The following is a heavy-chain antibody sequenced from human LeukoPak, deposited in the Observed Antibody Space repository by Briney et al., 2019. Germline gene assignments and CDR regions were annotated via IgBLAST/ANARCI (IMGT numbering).Heavy chain of an antibody. D-gene: IGHD2-2*01. CDR1: GYTFTSYG. J-gene: IGHJ4*02. CDR2: ISAYNGNT. CDR3: ARVDSGCSSTSCYGDVDY. Sequence: EASVKVSCKASGYTFTSYGISWVRQAPGQGLEWMGWISAYNGNTNYAQKLQGRVTMTTDTSTSTAYMELRSLRSDDTAVYYCARVDSGCSSTSCYGDVDYWGQGTLVTVSS. V-gene: IGHV1-18*01.